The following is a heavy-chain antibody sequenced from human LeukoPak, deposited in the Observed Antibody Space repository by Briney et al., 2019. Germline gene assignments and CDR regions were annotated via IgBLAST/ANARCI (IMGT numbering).Heavy chain of an antibody. CDR1: GGSISSYY. J-gene: IGHJ4*02. CDR3: ARLRYFDWLLPPLYYFDY. V-gene: IGHV4-59*01. CDR2: IYYSGST. D-gene: IGHD3-9*01. Sequence: SETLSLTCTASGGSISSYYWSWIRQPPGKGLEWIGYIYYSGSTNYNPSLKSRVTISVDTSKNQFSLKLSSVTAADTAVYYCARLRYFDWLLPPLYYFDYWGQGTLVTVSS.